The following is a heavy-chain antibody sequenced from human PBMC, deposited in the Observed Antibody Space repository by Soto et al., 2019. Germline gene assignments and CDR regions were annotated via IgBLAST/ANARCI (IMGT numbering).Heavy chain of an antibody. D-gene: IGHD3-22*01. CDR2: IYNSGST. CDR3: ARDRTSSGYYYFDY. CDR1: GGSITSYY. V-gene: IGHV4-59*01. J-gene: IGHJ4*02. Sequence: PSETLSLTCIVSGGSITSYYWSWIRQPPGKGLEWIGYIYNSGSTKYNPSLKSRATISVDTSRNQFSLKLSSVTAADTAMYYCARDRTSSGYYYFDYWGQGALVTVSS.